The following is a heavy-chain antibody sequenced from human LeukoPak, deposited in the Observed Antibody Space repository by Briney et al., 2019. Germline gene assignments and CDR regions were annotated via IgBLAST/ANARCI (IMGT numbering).Heavy chain of an antibody. V-gene: IGHV3-30*03. D-gene: IGHD3-22*01. CDR3: ARRNSGYYYPFDY. CDR2: IPYDGSNK. J-gene: IGHJ4*02. CDR1: GFTFSSYG. Sequence: GGSLRLSCAASGFTFSSYGMHWVRQAPGKGLEWVAVIPYDGSNKYYADSVKGRFTISRDNAKNSLYLQMNSLRAEDTAVYYCARRNSGYYYPFDYWGQGTLVTVSS.